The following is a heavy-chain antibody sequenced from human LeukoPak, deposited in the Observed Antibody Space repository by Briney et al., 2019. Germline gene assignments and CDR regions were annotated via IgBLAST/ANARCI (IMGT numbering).Heavy chain of an antibody. D-gene: IGHD3-3*01. CDR3: AKDGAPRTRFLEWLYSPFDY. Sequence: SGGSLRLSCAASGFTFSSYAMSWVRQAPGKGLEWVSAISGSGGSTYYADPVKGRFTISRDNSKNTLYLQMNSLRAEDTAVYYCAKDGAPRTRFLEWLYSPFDYWGQGTLVTVSS. CDR2: ISGSGGST. V-gene: IGHV3-23*01. CDR1: GFTFSSYA. J-gene: IGHJ4*02.